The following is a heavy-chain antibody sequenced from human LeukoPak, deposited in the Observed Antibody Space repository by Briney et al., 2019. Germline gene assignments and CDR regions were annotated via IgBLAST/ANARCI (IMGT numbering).Heavy chain of an antibody. Sequence: PGGSLRLSCAASGFTFSSYWMSWVRQAPGKGLEWVSYISSSSSTIYYADSVKGRFTISRDNAKNSLYLQMNSLRAEDTAVYYCASYLVVVPDWGQGTLVTVSS. J-gene: IGHJ4*02. CDR3: ASYLVVVPD. D-gene: IGHD2-2*01. CDR2: ISSSSSTI. CDR1: GFTFSSYW. V-gene: IGHV3-48*01.